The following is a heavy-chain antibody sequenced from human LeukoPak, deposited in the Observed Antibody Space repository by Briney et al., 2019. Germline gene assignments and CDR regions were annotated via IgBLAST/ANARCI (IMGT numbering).Heavy chain of an antibody. CDR1: GFTFSGYS. D-gene: IGHD5-12*01. V-gene: IGHV3-21*01. J-gene: IGHJ4*02. CDR3: ARDSVVAVVFDY. Sequence: GGSLRLSCAASGFTFSGYSMNWVRQAPAKGLEWVSSISSSSSYIYYADSVKGRFTISRDNAKNSLYLQMNSLRAEDTAVYYCARDSVVAVVFDYWGQGTLVTVSS. CDR2: ISSSSSYI.